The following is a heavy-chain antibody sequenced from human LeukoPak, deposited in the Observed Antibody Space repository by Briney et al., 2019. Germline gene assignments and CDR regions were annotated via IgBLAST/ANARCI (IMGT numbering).Heavy chain of an antibody. CDR2: IIPILGIA. Sequence: ASVKVSCKASGGTFSSYAISWVRQAPGQGLEWMGRIIPILGIANYAQKFQGRVTITADKSTSTAYMELSSLRSEDTAVYYCARDSRGIAAAGLFDYWGQGTLVTVSS. CDR1: GGTFSSYA. V-gene: IGHV1-69*04. CDR3: ARDSRGIAAAGLFDY. D-gene: IGHD6-13*01. J-gene: IGHJ4*02.